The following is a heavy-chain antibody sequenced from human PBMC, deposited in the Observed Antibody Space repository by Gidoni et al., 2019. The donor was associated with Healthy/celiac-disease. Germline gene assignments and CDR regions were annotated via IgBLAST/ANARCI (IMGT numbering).Heavy chain of an antibody. CDR1: GGSFSGYY. D-gene: IGHD3-10*01. CDR3: AREDRYYYGAGPPPYMDV. CDR2: INHSGST. V-gene: IGHV4-34*01. J-gene: IGHJ6*03. Sequence: QVQLQQWGAGLLKPSETLSLTCAVYGGSFSGYYWSWIRQPPGKGLEWIGEINHSGSTNYNPSLKSRVTISVDTSKNQFSLKLGSVTAADTAVYYCAREDRYYYGAGPPPYMDVWGKGTTVTVSS.